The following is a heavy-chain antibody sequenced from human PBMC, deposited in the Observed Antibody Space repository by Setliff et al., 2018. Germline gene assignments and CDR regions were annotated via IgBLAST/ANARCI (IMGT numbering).Heavy chain of an antibody. CDR2: IIPIFGTT. CDR1: RGTFSSYG. J-gene: IGHJ6*03. CDR3: ARERGDIVSTTSYYYYMDV. V-gene: IGHV1-69*05. Sequence: GASVKVSCKASRGTFSSYGITWVRQAPGQGLEWMGGIIPIFGTTDYAQKFQGRVTITTDESTSTAYMEMGSLRSEDTAVYYCARERGDIVSTTSYYYYMDVWGKGTTVTVSS. D-gene: IGHD5-12*01.